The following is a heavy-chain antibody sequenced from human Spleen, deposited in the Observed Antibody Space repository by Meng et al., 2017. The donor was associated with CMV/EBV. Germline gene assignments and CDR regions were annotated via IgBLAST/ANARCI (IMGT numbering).Heavy chain of an antibody. Sequence: GESLKISCAASGSTFSSYAMSWVCQAPGKGLVWVSRINSDGSSTSYADSVKGRFTISRDNAKNTLYLQLNSLRPDDTAVYYCARDHYSGYSGIYGMDVWGQGTTVTVSS. V-gene: IGHV3-74*01. CDR2: INSDGSST. CDR3: ARDHYSGYSGIYGMDV. J-gene: IGHJ6*02. CDR1: GSTFSSYA. D-gene: IGHD6-13*01.